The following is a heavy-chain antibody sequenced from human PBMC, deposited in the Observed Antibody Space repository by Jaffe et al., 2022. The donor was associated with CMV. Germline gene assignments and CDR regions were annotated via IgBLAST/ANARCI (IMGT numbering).Heavy chain of an antibody. CDR1: GGSFSGYY. V-gene: IGHV4-34*01. J-gene: IGHJ3*02. CDR3: ARQAVVSGAFDI. Sequence: QVQLQQWGAGLLKPSETLSLTCAVYGGSFSGYYWSWIRQPPGKGLEWIGEINHSGSTNYNPSLKSRVTISVDTSKNQFSLKLSSVTAADTAVYYCARQAVVSGAFDIWGQGTMVTVSS. D-gene: IGHD2-21*01. CDR2: INHSGST.